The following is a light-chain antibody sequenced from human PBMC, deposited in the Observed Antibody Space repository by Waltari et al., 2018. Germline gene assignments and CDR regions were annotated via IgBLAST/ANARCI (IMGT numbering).Light chain of an antibody. CDR3: ASYTNTNTVV. Sequence: QSALTQPASVSGSPGQSISISCTGTNSDIGYYNFVSWYQQHPGKAPKLMIFDVARWPSGISQRFSGSKSGNTASLTISGLQPEDEADYYCASYTNTNTVVFGGGTKVTVL. CDR2: DVA. V-gene: IGLV2-14*03. J-gene: IGLJ2*01. CDR1: NSDIGYYNF.